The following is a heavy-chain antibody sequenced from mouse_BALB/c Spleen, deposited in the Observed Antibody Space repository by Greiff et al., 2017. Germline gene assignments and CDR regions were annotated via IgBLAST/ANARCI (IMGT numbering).Heavy chain of an antibody. CDR3: ASWEEGAY. V-gene: IGHV14-3*02. CDR1: GFNIKDTY. D-gene: IGHD4-1*01. CDR2: IDPANGNT. J-gene: IGHJ3*01. Sequence: VQLQQSGAELVKPGASVKLSCTASGFNIKDTYMHWVKQRPEQGLEWIGRIDPANGNTKYDPKFQGKATITADTSSNTTYLQLSSLTSEDTAVYYCASWEEGAYWGQGTLVTVSA.